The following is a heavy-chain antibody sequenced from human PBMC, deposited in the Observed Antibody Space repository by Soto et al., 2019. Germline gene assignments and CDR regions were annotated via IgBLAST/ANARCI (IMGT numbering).Heavy chain of an antibody. V-gene: IGHV3-49*03. D-gene: IGHD3-3*01. J-gene: IGHJ6*03. Sequence: GGSLRLSCTASGFTFGDYAMSWFRQAPGKGLEWVGFIRSKAYGGTTEYAASVKGRFTISRDDSKSIAYLQMNSLKTEETAVYYCTRVGLYYDFWSGYTPGYMDVWGKGTTVTVSS. CDR1: GFTFGDYA. CDR3: TRVGLYYDFWSGYTPGYMDV. CDR2: IRSKAYGGTT.